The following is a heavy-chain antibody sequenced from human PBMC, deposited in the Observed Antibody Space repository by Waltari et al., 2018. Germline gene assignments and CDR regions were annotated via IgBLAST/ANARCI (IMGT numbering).Heavy chain of an antibody. CDR2: VRGYNGNT. D-gene: IGHD3-3*01. J-gene: IGHJ4*02. CDR1: DYTFTRYG. CDR3: ARDRREGLRYLENLNPSGTIDY. Sequence: QVQLVQSGAEVKKPGASVKVSCKASDYTFTRYGINWVRLAPGQGLEWMGWVRGYNGNTNYAQSFQGRVTMTTDPSTSTAYMELRSLRSDDTAVYYCARDRREGLRYLENLNPSGTIDYWGQGTLVTVSS. V-gene: IGHV1-18*01.